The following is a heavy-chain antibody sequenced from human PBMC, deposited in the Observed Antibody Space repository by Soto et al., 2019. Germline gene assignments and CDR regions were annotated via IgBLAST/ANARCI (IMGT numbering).Heavy chain of an antibody. CDR1: GGSVSSVDYF. J-gene: IGHJ4*02. D-gene: IGHD3-10*01. CDR2: IHHPGST. V-gene: IGHV4-30-4*01. CDR3: AREGDAFGAPFDY. Sequence: QVQLQESGPGLVKPSQTLSLTCTVSGGSVSSVDYFWSWIRQPPGKGLEWIGYIHHPGSTHYNPSLKSRVTISVDMSKNEFSLKLSSVTAADTAVYYCAREGDAFGAPFDYWGQGTLVTVSS.